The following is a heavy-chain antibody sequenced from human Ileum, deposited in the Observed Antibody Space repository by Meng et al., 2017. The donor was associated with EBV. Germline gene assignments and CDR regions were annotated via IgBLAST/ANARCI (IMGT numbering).Heavy chain of an antibody. Sequence: QWQLQESGPGLVKPSETLSLTCAVSGGSISRSDWWSWVRQPPGKGLEWIGETSHSGSTNYSPSLKSRVTISLDKSKNQLSLKLNSVTAADTAVYYCASSDYYRSDYWGQGTLVPSPQ. J-gene: IGHJ4*02. D-gene: IGHD3-22*01. CDR1: GGSISRSDW. V-gene: IGHV4-4*02. CDR3: ASSDYYRSDY. CDR2: TSHSGST.